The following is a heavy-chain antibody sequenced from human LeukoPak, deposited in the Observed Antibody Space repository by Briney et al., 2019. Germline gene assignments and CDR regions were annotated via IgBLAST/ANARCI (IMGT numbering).Heavy chain of an antibody. CDR2: ISYDGSNK. V-gene: IGHV3-30*03. CDR3: ARDGLYDSSGYPPPPEGRWSYYMDV. D-gene: IGHD3-22*01. Sequence: GRSLRLSCAASGFTFSTYGMHWVRQAPGKGLEWVAVISYDGSNKYYADSVKGRFTISRDNAKNSLYLQMNSLRAEDTAVYYCARDGLYDSSGYPPPPEGRWSYYMDVWGKGTTVTISS. J-gene: IGHJ6*03. CDR1: GFTFSTYG.